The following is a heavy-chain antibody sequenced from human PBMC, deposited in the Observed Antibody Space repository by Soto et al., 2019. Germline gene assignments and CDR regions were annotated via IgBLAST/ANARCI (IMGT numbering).Heavy chain of an antibody. CDR1: GGSISSGGYY. J-gene: IGHJ6*02. V-gene: IGHV4-31*03. CDR3: AIRKQNYYSMDV. CDR2: IYYSGST. Sequence: SETLSLTCTVSGGSISSGGYYWSWIRQHPGKGLEWIGYIYYSGSTYYNPPLRSRVTISVDTSKNQFSLNLSSVTAADTAVYYCAIRKQNYYSMDVWGQGTTVTLSS.